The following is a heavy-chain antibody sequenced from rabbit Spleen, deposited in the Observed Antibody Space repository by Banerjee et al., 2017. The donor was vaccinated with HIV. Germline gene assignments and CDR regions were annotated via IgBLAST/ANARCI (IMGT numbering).Heavy chain of an antibody. D-gene: IGHD6-1*01. Sequence: QEQLVESGGGLVKPEGSLKLSCTASGFSFSNKAVMCWVRQAPGKGLEWIACINAVTGKAVYASWAKGRFTISKTSSTTVTLQMKSLTAADTATYFCARDYVSNDGWSGLWGPGTLVTVS. CDR1: GFSFSNKAV. CDR3: ARDYVSNDGWSGL. CDR2: INAVTGKA. V-gene: IGHV1S45*01. J-gene: IGHJ4*01.